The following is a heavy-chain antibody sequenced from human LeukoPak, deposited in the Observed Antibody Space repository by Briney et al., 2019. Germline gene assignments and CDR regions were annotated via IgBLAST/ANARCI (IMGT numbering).Heavy chain of an antibody. J-gene: IGHJ4*02. V-gene: IGHV4-31*03. D-gene: IGHD3-10*01. CDR3: ARAREDRFGELTLFDY. CDR2: IYYSGST. CDR1: GGSISSGVYY. Sequence: SETLSLTCTVSGGSISSGVYYWSWIRQHPGKGLEWIGYIYYSGSTYSNPSLKSRLTMSVDISKNQFSLKLSSVTAADTAVYYCARAREDRFGELTLFDYWGQGTLVTVSS.